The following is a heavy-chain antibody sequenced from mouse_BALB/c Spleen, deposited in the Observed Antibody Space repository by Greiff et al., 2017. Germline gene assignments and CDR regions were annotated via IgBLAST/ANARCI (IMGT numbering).Heavy chain of an antibody. J-gene: IGHJ4*01. V-gene: IGHV1-7*01. D-gene: IGHD2-2*01. CDR1: GYTFTSYW. CDR3: ARGGWLRTYAMDY. Sequence: QVQLQQSGAELAKPGASVKMSCKASGYTFTSYWMHWVKQRPGQGLEWIGYINPSTGYTEYNQKFKDKATLTSDKSSSTAYMELSSLTSEDSAVYYCARGGWLRTYAMDYWGQGTSVTVSS. CDR2: INPSTGYT.